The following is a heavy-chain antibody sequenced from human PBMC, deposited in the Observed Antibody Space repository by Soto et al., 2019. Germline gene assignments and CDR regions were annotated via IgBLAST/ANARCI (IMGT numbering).Heavy chain of an antibody. CDR1: GASISNYY. J-gene: IGHJ4*02. V-gene: IGHV4-4*07. CDR3: AREGRSAAGTVEY. Sequence: QVQLQESGPGLVKPSETLSLTCTVSGASISNYYWSWIRQPAGKGLEWIGRIYASGNTNYNPSLKSRVTMSVDTSKNQFSLNLNSVTAADTAVYYCAREGRSAAGTVEYWGQGTLVTVSS. CDR2: IYASGNT. D-gene: IGHD6-13*01.